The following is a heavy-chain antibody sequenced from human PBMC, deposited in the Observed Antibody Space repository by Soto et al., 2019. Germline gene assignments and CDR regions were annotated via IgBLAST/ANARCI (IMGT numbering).Heavy chain of an antibody. CDR1: GGTFSSYA. V-gene: IGHV1-69*06. CDR3: AVSSSGSLSPCYYGMDV. Sequence: SVKVSCKASGGTFSSYAISWVRQAPGQGLEWMGGIIPIFGTANYAQKFQGRVTITADKSTSTAYMELSSLRSEDTAVYYCAVSSSGSLSPCYYGMDVWGQGTTVTVSS. D-gene: IGHD6-6*01. J-gene: IGHJ6*02. CDR2: IIPIFGTA.